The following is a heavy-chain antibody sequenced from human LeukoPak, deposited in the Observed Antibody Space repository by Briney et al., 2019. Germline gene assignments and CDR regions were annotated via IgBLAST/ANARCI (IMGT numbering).Heavy chain of an antibody. Sequence: SGGSLRLSCAASGFTFSSYSMNWVRQAPGKGLEWVSSISSSSSYIYYADSVKGRFTISRDNSKNTLYLQMNSLRAEDTAVFYCAKVATKGNYYDSSGYSLDYWGQGTLVTVSS. CDR3: AKVATKGNYYDSSGYSLDY. V-gene: IGHV3-21*04. CDR1: GFTFSSYS. J-gene: IGHJ4*02. CDR2: ISSSSSYI. D-gene: IGHD3-22*01.